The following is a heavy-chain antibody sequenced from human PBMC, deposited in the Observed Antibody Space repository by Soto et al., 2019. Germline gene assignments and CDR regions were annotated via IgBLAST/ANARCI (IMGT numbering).Heavy chain of an antibody. CDR1: GGSISSGDYY. CDR3: ARDNQQLVPVYYYGMDV. J-gene: IGHJ6*02. D-gene: IGHD6-6*01. Sequence: QVQLQESGPGLVKPSQTLSLTCTVSGGSISSGDYYWSWIRQPPGKVLEWIGYIYYTGSTYYNPSLKSRVTISVDTSKNQFSLKVSSVTAAETAVYYCARDNQQLVPVYYYGMDVWGQGPTVTVSS. V-gene: IGHV4-30-4*01. CDR2: IYYTGST.